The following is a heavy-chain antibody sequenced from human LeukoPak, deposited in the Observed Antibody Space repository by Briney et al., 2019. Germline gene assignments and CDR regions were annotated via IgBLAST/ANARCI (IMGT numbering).Heavy chain of an antibody. CDR1: GGSFSGYY. J-gene: IGHJ4*02. CDR3: ARGRFLAGRVLRVSGAQNRPKTRELDY. V-gene: IGHV4-34*01. CDR2: INHSGST. Sequence: PSETLSLTCAVYGGSFSGYYWSWIRQPPGKGLEWIGEINHSGSTNHNPSLKSRVTISVDTSKNQFSLKLSSVTAADTAVYYCARGRFLAGRVLRVSGAQNRPKTRELDYWGQGTLVTVSS. D-gene: IGHD3-10*01.